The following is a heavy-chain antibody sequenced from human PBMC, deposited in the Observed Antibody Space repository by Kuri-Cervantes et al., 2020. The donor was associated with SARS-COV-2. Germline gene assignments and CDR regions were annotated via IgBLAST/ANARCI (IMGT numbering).Heavy chain of an antibody. CDR1: GGSISSGGYS. V-gene: IGHV4-30-2*01. D-gene: IGHD4/OR15-4a*01. Sequence: SQTLSLTCAVSGGSISSGGYSWSWIRQPPGEGLEWIGYIYHSGSTYYNPSLKSRVTISVDTSKNQFSLKLSSVTAADTAVYYCAGTIMVQAFDTWGQGTMVTVSS. J-gene: IGHJ3*02. CDR3: AGTIMVQAFDT. CDR2: IYHSGST.